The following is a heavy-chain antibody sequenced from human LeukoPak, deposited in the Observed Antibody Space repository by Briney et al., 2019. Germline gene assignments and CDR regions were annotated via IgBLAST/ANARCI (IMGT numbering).Heavy chain of an antibody. V-gene: IGHV3-23*01. CDR1: GFSVSNNY. Sequence: PGGPLRLSCAASGFSVSNNYMSWVRQAPGKGLEWVSSISNSGGSTYYADSVKGRFTISRDNSKNTLYLQMNSLRAEDTAVYYCAKEGFDSWGQGTLVTVSS. CDR2: ISNSGGST. J-gene: IGHJ4*02. CDR3: AKEGFDS.